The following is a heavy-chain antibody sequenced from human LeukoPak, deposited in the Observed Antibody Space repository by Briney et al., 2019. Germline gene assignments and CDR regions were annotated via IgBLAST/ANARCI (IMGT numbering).Heavy chain of an antibody. D-gene: IGHD4-17*01. Sequence: PSETLSLTCTVSGGSISAYYWSWIRQPPGKGLEWIGEINHSGSTDYNPSLKSRVTISVDTSKNQFSLKLTSVTAADTAVYYCARDPTEGRYLDYWGQGALVTVSS. CDR2: INHSGST. CDR1: GGSISAYY. J-gene: IGHJ4*02. V-gene: IGHV4-34*01. CDR3: ARDPTEGRYLDY.